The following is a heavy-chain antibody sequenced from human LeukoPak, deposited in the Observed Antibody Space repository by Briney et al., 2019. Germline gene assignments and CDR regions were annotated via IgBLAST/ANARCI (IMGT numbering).Heavy chain of an antibody. J-gene: IGHJ5*02. CDR1: GGSISNYY. V-gene: IGHV4-59*08. CDR2: IYYSGST. Sequence: PSETLSLTCTVSGGSISNYYWSWIRQPPGKGLEWIGYIYYSGSTNYNPSLKSRVTISVDTSKNQFSLKLSSVTAADTAVYYCARQGDYYGSGFDPWGQGTLVTVSS. D-gene: IGHD3-10*01. CDR3: ARQGDYYGSGFDP.